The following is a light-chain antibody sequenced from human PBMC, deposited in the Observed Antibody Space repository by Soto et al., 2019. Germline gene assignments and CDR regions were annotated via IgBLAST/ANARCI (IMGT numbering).Light chain of an antibody. CDR1: RSISRY. V-gene: IGKV3-15*01. J-gene: IGKJ4*01. CDR3: QQSHSSPLS. Sequence: DIEMTQSPDTLSVSLGEGATISCMASRSISRYLAWYQHQPGQAPRLLIYGASTRDTGIPARFSGSGSGTDFALTISSLQPEDSAVYYCQQSHSSPLSFGRGTKV. CDR2: GAS.